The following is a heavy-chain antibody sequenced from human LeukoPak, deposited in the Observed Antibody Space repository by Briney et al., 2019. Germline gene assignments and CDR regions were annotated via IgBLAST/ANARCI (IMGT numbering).Heavy chain of an antibody. CDR2: ISSSSSYI. CDR1: GFTFSSYS. D-gene: IGHD5-24*01. J-gene: IGHJ4*02. CDR3: ARDGGRWLQHSDY. V-gene: IGHV3-21*01. Sequence: GGSLRLSCAASGFTFSSYSMNWVRETPGKGLEWVSSISSSSSYIYYADSVKGRFTISRDNAKNSLYLQMNSLRAEDTAVYYCARDGGRWLQHSDYWGQGTLVTVSS.